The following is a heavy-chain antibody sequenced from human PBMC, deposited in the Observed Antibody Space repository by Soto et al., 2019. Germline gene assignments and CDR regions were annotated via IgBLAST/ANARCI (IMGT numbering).Heavy chain of an antibody. J-gene: IGHJ4*02. CDR1: GGSISSYY. V-gene: IGHV4-59*08. CDR2: IYCSGST. Sequence: PSETLSLTCTVSGGSISSYYWSWIRQPPGKGLEWIGYIYCSGSTNYNPSLKSRVTISVDTSKNQFSLKLSSVTAADTAVYYCARRIAARGGYFDYWGQGTLVTVSS. D-gene: IGHD6-6*01. CDR3: ARRIAARGGYFDY.